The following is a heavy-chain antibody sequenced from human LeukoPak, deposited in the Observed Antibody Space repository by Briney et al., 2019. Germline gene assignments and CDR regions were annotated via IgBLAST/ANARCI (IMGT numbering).Heavy chain of an antibody. J-gene: IGHJ4*02. CDR1: GFTFSSYG. CDR2: IWYDGSNK. D-gene: IGHD6-19*01. V-gene: IGHV3-33*01. Sequence: GRSLRLSCAASGFTFSSYGMHWVRQAPGKGLEWVAVIWYDGSNKYYADSVKGRFTISRDNSKNTLYLQMNSLRAEDTAVYYCARVRYSSGWSDKFDYWGQGTLVTVSS. CDR3: ARVRYSSGWSDKFDY.